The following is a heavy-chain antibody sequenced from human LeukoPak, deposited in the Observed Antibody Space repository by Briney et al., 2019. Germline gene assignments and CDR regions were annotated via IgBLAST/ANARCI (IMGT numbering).Heavy chain of an antibody. J-gene: IGHJ4*02. D-gene: IGHD2-15*01. CDR1: GGSISSSSYY. Sequence: SETLSLTCTVSGGSISSSSYYWGWIRQPPGKGLEWIGSIYYSGSTYYNPSLKSRVTISVDTSKNPFSLKLSSVTAADTAVYYCARDCSGGSCYWGYFDYWGQGTLVTASS. V-gene: IGHV4-39*02. CDR2: IYYSGST. CDR3: ARDCSGGSCYWGYFDY.